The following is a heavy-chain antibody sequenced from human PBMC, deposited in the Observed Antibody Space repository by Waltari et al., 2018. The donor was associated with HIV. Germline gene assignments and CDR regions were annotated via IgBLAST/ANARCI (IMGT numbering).Heavy chain of an antibody. CDR2: IYYTGST. J-gene: IGHJ5*02. Sequence: QVQLQESGPGLVKPSETLSLTCTVSGCSINSHYWSWIRQPPGKGLEWIGYIYYTGSTNYIPSLESRVTISVDTSRTQFSLKLSSVTAADTAVYYCARGGALAVTLDPWGQGTLVTVSS. D-gene: IGHD6-19*01. CDR1: GCSINSHY. V-gene: IGHV4-59*11. CDR3: ARGGALAVTLDP.